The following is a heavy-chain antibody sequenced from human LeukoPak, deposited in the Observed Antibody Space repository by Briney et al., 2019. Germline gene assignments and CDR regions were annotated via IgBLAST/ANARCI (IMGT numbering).Heavy chain of an antibody. CDR3: ARDPGVGFLEWLLAFDY. CDR2: ISAYNGNT. J-gene: IGHJ4*02. Sequence: ASVKVSCKASGYTFTSYGISWVRQAPGQGLEWMGWISAYNGNTNYAQKLQGRVTMTTDTSTSTAYMELRSLRSDDTAVYYCARDPGVGFLEWLLAFDYWGQGTLVTVSS. V-gene: IGHV1-18*01. CDR1: GYTFTSYG. D-gene: IGHD3-3*01.